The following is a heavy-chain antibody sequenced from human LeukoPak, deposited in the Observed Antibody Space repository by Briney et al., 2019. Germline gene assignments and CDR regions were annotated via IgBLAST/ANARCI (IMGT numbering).Heavy chain of an antibody. CDR3: ARQSSGTPFNY. CDR2: IYYSGST. CDR1: GGSISSSSYY. D-gene: IGHD3-10*01. Sequence: PSETLSLTCSVSGGSISSSSYYWGWIRQPPGKGLEWIGSIYYSGSTFYNPSLKSRVTISVDTSKNQFSLKLSSVTAADTAVYYCARQSSGTPFNYWGQGTLVTVSS. J-gene: IGHJ4*02. V-gene: IGHV4-39*01.